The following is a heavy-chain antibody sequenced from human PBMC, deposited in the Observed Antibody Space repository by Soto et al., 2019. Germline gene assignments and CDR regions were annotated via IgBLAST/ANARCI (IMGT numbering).Heavy chain of an antibody. CDR2: ISGSSGST. J-gene: IGHJ3*02. CDR1: GFTFSSYA. Sequence: EVQLLESGGGLVQPGGYLRLSCAASGFTFSSYAMSWVRQAPGKGLEWVSAISGSSGSTYYADSVKGRCTISRDNSKNTLYLQMNSLRAEDTAVYYCAKDDYGDYPAFDIWGQGTMVTVSS. D-gene: IGHD4-17*01. CDR3: AKDDYGDYPAFDI. V-gene: IGHV3-23*01.